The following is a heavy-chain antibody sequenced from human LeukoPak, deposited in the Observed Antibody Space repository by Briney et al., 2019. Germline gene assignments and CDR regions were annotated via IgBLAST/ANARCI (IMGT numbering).Heavy chain of an antibody. J-gene: IGHJ4*02. D-gene: IGHD3-16*01. CDR1: GFSFSHYA. CDR2: ISRTTNYT. V-gene: IGHV3-21*01. CDR3: TRVSYADGGYFDY. Sequence: GGSLRLSCVASGFSFSHYAMSWVRQAPGKGLEWVSSISRTTNYTYYTDSVKGRFTISRDNAKNSLYLQMNSLTAEDTAVYYCTRVSYADGGYFDYWGQGTRVTVSS.